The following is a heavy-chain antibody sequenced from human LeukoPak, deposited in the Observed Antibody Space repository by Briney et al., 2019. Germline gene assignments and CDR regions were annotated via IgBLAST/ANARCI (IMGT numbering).Heavy chain of an antibody. V-gene: IGHV4-34*01. CDR1: GGSFSGYY. Sequence: SSETLSLTCAVYGGSFSGYYWSWIRQPPGKGLEWIGEINHSGSTNYNPSLKSRVTISVDTSKNQFSLKLSSVTAADTAVYYCARGPGSSWYPARDYWGQGTLVTVSS. J-gene: IGHJ4*02. CDR2: INHSGST. D-gene: IGHD6-13*01. CDR3: ARGPGSSWYPARDY.